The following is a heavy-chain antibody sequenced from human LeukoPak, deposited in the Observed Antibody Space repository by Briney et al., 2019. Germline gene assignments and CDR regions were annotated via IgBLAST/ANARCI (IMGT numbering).Heavy chain of an antibody. CDR2: ISGSGGST. D-gene: IGHD6-19*01. Sequence: GGSLRLSCAASGFTFSSYAMSWVRQAPGKGLEWVSAISGSGGSTYYADSVKGRFTISRDNSKNTLYLQMNSLRAEDTAVYYCAAHPLNSSGWYPANWFDPWGQGTLVTVSS. CDR3: AAHPLNSSGWYPANWFDP. CDR1: GFTFSSYA. J-gene: IGHJ5*02. V-gene: IGHV3-23*01.